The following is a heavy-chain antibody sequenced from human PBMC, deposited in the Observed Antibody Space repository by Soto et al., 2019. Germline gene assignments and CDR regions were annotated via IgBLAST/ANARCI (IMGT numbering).Heavy chain of an antibody. CDR1: GGSISSSSYY. Sequence: SETLSLTCTVSGGSISSSSYYWGWIRQPPGKGLEWIGSIYYSGSTYYNPSLKSRVTISVDTSKNQFSLKLSSVTAADTAVYYCARPFSEYCSGGSCFDYWGQGTLVTVSS. J-gene: IGHJ4*02. CDR2: IYYSGST. V-gene: IGHV4-39*01. D-gene: IGHD2-15*01. CDR3: ARPFSEYCSGGSCFDY.